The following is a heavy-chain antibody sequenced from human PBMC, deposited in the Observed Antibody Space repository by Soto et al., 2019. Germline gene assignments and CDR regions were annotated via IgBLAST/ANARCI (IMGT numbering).Heavy chain of an antibody. CDR3: ARAGTISGPRNGDYDFWPDP. CDR1: GFTFSNYK. D-gene: IGHD3-3*01. J-gene: IGHJ5*02. V-gene: IGHV3-48*03. Sequence: GGSLRLSCAASGFTFSNYKMTWVRQAPGKGLEWVSYISYSGNSIDCADSVKGRFTISRDNGKNSLYLQMNSLRVEDTGVYYCARAGTISGPRNGDYDFWPDPRGQGTLVTVSS. CDR2: ISYSGNSI.